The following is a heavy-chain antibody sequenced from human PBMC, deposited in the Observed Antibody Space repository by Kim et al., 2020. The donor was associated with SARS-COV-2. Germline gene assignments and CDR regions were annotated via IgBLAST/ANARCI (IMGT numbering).Heavy chain of an antibody. D-gene: IGHD3-3*01. Sequence: GGSLRLSCAASGFTFSSYGMHWVRQAPGKGLEWVAVISYDGSNKYYADSVKGRFTISRDNSKNTLYLQMNSLRAEDTAVYYCAKSYGFTEIDYWGQGTLVTVSS. CDR3: AKSYGFTEIDY. CDR1: GFTFSSYG. V-gene: IGHV3-30*18. J-gene: IGHJ4*02. CDR2: ISYDGSNK.